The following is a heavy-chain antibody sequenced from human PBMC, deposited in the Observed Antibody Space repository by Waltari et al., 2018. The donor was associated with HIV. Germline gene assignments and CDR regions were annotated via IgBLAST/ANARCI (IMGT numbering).Heavy chain of an antibody. J-gene: IGHJ3*02. CDR3: ARDWQQWLVRGGAFDI. D-gene: IGHD6-19*01. V-gene: IGHV1-2*02. CDR1: GYTFTGYY. Sequence: QVQLVQSGAEVKKPGASVKVSCKASGYTFTGYYMHWVRQAPGQGLEWIGGINPNGGGTTQAQKFKGRVTMTRDTSISTAYMELGRLRSDDTAVYYCARDWQQWLVRGGAFDIWGQGTMVTVSS. CDR2: INPNGGGT.